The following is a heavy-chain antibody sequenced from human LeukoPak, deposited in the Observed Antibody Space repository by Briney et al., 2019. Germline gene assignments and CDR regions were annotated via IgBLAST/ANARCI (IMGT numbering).Heavy chain of an antibody. CDR1: GGTFSSYA. CDR2: IIPIFGTA. Sequence: SVKVSCKASGGTFSSYAISWVRQAPGQGLEWMGGIIPIFGTANYAQKFQGRVTITADESTSTAYMELSSLRSEDTAVYYCAAGAICSSTSCYTFDIWGQGTMVTVSS. J-gene: IGHJ3*02. V-gene: IGHV1-69*13. CDR3: AAGAICSSTSCYTFDI. D-gene: IGHD2-2*02.